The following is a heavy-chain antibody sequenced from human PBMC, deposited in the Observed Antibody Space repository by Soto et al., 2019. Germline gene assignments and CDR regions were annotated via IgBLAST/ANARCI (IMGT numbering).Heavy chain of an antibody. CDR2: ISAYNGNT. J-gene: IGHJ4*02. CDR1: GYTFTSYA. Sequence: ASVKVSCKASGYTFTSYAISLVRQAPGQGLEWMGWISAYNGNTNYAQKLQGRVTMTTDTSTSTAYMELRSLRSGDTAVYYCARDSGSGIFDYWGQGTLVTVSS. CDR3: ARDSGSGIFDY. D-gene: IGHD5-12*01. V-gene: IGHV1-18*01.